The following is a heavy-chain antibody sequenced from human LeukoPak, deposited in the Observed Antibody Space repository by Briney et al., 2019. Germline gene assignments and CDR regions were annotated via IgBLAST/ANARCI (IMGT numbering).Heavy chain of an antibody. V-gene: IGHV4-39*01. J-gene: IGHJ4*02. CDR3: VGRRGDGDYRPEY. Sequence: SETLSLTCSVSGGSIGSTAYYWGWIRQPPGKGLEWIGSIYYTGITYYNPSLESRVTISLDTSRNQFSLKLNSVTAPETAVYYCVGRRGDGDYRPEYWGQGTLVTVSS. CDR2: IYYTGIT. CDR1: GGSIGSTAYY. D-gene: IGHD4-17*01.